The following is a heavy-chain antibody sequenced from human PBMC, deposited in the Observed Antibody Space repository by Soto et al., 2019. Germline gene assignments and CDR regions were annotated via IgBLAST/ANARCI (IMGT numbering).Heavy chain of an antibody. CDR2: IGTAGDT. CDR1: GFTFSIYD. J-gene: IGHJ6*02. D-gene: IGHD6-25*01. CDR3: ARDQRWGMDV. Sequence: GGSLRLSCAASGFTFSIYDMHWVRQGTGKGLEWVSAIGTAGDTYYPGSVKGRFTISRENAKNSLYLQMNSLRAEDTAVYYWARDQRWGMDVWGQGTTVTVSS. V-gene: IGHV3-13*01.